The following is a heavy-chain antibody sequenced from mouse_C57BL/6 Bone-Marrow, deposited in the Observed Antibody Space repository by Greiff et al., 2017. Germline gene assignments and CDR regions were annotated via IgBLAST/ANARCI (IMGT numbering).Heavy chain of an antibody. D-gene: IGHD1-1*01. Sequence: QVQLQQSGAELVRPGTSVKVSCKASGYAFTNYLLEWVKQRPGQGLEWFGVINPGSGGTNYNEKFQGKATPTADKSSSTAFMQLSSLTSEDSAVYFCARRIYYGSSYYFDSWGQGTTLTVSS. J-gene: IGHJ2*01. V-gene: IGHV1-54*01. CDR3: ARRIYYGSSYYFDS. CDR1: GYAFTNYL. CDR2: INPGSGGT.